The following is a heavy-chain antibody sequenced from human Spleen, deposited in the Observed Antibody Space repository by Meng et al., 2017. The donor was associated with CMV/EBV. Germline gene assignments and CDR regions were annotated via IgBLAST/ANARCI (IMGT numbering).Heavy chain of an antibody. J-gene: IGHJ4*02. D-gene: IGHD1-26*01. CDR2: IKQDGSEK. Sequence: GESLKISCVASGFTFSKCWMNWVRQAPGKGLEWVANIKQDGSEKYYADSMKGRFTISRDNAKNSVYLQMDSLRAEDTAVYYCGRELATVGATDFWGQGTLVTVSS. V-gene: IGHV3-7*01. CDR1: GFTFSKCW. CDR3: GRELATVGATDF.